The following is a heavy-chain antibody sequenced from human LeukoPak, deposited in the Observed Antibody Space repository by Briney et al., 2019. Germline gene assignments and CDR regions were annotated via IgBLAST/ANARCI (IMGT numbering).Heavy chain of an antibody. D-gene: IGHD6-13*01. J-gene: IGHJ2*01. CDR2: ISWNSGSI. Sequence: GGSLRLSFAASGFTFDDYAMHWVRQAPGKGLEWVSGISWNSGSIGYADSVKGRFTISRDNAKNSLYLQMNSLRAEDTALYYCAKDIAAAGTGWYFDLWGRGTLVTVSS. CDR1: GFTFDDYA. V-gene: IGHV3-9*01. CDR3: AKDIAAAGTGWYFDL.